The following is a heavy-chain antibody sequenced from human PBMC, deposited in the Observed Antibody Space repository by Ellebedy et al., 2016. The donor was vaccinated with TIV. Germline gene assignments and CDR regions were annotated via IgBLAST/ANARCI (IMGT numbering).Heavy chain of an antibody. CDR1: GGTFSTFA. Sequence: AASVKVSCKASGGTFSTFAISWVRQPPGQGLEWMGGLVPMFNAGNYAHRFQGRVTITADESTATAYMELSRLTSEDTAVYYCTLGVGDGYFEHWGQGTLVTVSS. J-gene: IGHJ4*02. D-gene: IGHD4-17*01. CDR2: LVPMFNAG. CDR3: TLGVGDGYFEH. V-gene: IGHV1-69*13.